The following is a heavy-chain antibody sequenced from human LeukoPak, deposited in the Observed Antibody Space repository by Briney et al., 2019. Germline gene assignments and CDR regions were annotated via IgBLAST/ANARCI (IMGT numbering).Heavy chain of an antibody. Sequence: GESLKISCEGSGYTFTNYWIVWVRQMPGKGLEWMGIIYPGDSDTRYSPSFQGQVTISADKSISTAYLQWSSLKASDTAMYYCARSIAAAGNSHFDYWGQGTLVTVSS. CDR3: ARSIAAAGNSHFDY. J-gene: IGHJ4*02. V-gene: IGHV5-51*01. CDR2: IYPGDSDT. D-gene: IGHD6-13*01. CDR1: GYTFTNYW.